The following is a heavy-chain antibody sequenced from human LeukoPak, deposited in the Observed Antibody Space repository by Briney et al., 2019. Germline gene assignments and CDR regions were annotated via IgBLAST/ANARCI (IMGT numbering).Heavy chain of an antibody. CDR3: ARGRCGGDCYDY. V-gene: IGHV4-59*01. J-gene: IGHJ4*02. D-gene: IGHD2-21*01. CDR2: IYYSGST. Sequence: SETLSLTCTVSGGSISSYYWSWIRQPPGKGVEWFGYIYYSGSTNYNPSLKSRVTISVDTSKNQFSLKLSSVTAADTAVYYCARGRCGGDCYDYWGQGTLVTVSS. CDR1: GGSISSYY.